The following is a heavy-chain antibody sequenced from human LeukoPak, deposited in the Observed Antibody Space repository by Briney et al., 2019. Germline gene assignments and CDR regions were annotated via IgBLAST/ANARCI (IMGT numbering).Heavy chain of an antibody. Sequence: PSETLSLTCTVSGGSISSGSYYWSWIRQPAGKGLEWIGRIYTSGSTNYNPSLKSRVTTSVDTSKNQFSLKLSSVTAADTAVYYCANQRSGYYYFDYWGQGTLVTVSS. V-gene: IGHV4-61*02. CDR1: GGSISSGSYY. D-gene: IGHD3-3*01. CDR2: IYTSGST. CDR3: ANQRSGYYYFDY. J-gene: IGHJ4*02.